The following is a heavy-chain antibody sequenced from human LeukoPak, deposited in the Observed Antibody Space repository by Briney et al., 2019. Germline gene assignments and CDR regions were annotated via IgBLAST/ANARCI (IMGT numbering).Heavy chain of an antibody. CDR1: GYTFTSYY. CDR2: INPSGGST. V-gene: IGHV1-46*01. J-gene: IGHJ4*02. Sequence: GASVKVSCKASGYTFTSYYMHWVRQAPGQGLEWMGIINPSGGSTSYAQKFQGRVTMTRDMSTSTVYMELSSLRSDDTAVYYCATEDIVVVVAAQFNYWGQGTLVTVSS. D-gene: IGHD2-15*01. CDR3: ATEDIVVVVAAQFNY.